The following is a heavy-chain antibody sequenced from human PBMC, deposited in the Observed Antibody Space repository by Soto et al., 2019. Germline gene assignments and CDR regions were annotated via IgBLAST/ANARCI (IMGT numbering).Heavy chain of an antibody. V-gene: IGHV3-74*01. Sequence: GGSLRLSCAASGFTFSSYWMHWVRQAPGKGLVWVSRINSDGSSTSYADYVKGRFTISRDNAKNTLYLHMNSLGSEDTGVYYCARGDREDILVVVGARPGEYGIDIWGQGTTVTVSS. CDR2: INSDGSST. D-gene: IGHD2-15*01. CDR1: GFTFSSYW. J-gene: IGHJ6*02. CDR3: ARGDREDILVVVGARPGEYGIDI.